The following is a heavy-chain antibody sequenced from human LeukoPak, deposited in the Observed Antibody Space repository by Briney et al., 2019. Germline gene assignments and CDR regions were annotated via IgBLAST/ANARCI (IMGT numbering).Heavy chain of an antibody. CDR2: IYHSGST. J-gene: IGHJ5*02. V-gene: IGHV4-4*02. CDR1: GGSISSSNW. CDR3: ARDLRGPNWFDP. D-gene: IGHD3-10*01. Sequence: SETLSLSCAVSGGSISSSNWWSWVRQPPGEGLEWIGEIYHSGSTNYNPSLKSRVTISVDTSKNQFSLKLSSVTAADTAVYYCARDLRGPNWFDPWGQGTLVTVSS.